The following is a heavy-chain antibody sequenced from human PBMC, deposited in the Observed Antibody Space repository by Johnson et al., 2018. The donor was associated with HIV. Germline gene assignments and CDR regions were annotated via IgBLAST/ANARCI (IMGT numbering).Heavy chain of an antibody. J-gene: IGHJ3*02. CDR3: ARREVVFEGYDNWDAFDI. CDR2: ISSSGSII. V-gene: IGHV3-11*04. D-gene: IGHD1-1*01. CDR1: GFSFSDYY. Sequence: QVQLVESGGGLVKPGGSLRLSCAASGFSFSDYYMSWIRQAPGKGLEWLANISSSGSIIYYADAVKGRFTISRDKAKNSLFLKMNSLRTEDTGVYYCARREVVFEGYDNWDAFDIWGQGTMVTVSS.